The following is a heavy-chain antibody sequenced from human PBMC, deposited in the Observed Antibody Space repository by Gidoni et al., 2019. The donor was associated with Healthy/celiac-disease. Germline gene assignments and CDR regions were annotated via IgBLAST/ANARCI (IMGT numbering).Heavy chain of an antibody. D-gene: IGHD3-3*01. V-gene: IGHV3-21*01. CDR3: ARAPRFLEWLPTPNDAFDI. Sequence: EVQLVESGGGLVKPGGSLRLSCAASGFTFSSYRMNWVRQAPGKGLEWVSSISSSSSYIYYADSVKGRFTISRDNAKNSLYLQMNSLRAEDTAVYYCARAPRFLEWLPTPNDAFDIWGQGTMVTVSS. CDR2: ISSSSSYI. J-gene: IGHJ3*02. CDR1: GFTFSSYR.